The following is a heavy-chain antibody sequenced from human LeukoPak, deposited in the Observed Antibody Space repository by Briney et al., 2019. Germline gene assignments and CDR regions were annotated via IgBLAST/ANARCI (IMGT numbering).Heavy chain of an antibody. Sequence: TGGSLRLSCAASGFTFSSYSMNWVRQPPGKGLEWIGEINHSGSTNYNPSLKSRVTISVDTSKNQFSLKLSSVTAADTAVYYCARGGNCTNGVCYFEPFDYWGQGTLVTVSS. CDR2: INHSGST. V-gene: IGHV4-34*01. D-gene: IGHD2-8*01. J-gene: IGHJ4*02. CDR1: GFTFSSYS. CDR3: ARGGNCTNGVCYFEPFDY.